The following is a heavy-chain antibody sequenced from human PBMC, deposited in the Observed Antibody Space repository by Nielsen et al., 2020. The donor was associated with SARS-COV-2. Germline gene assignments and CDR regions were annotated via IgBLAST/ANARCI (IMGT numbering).Heavy chain of an antibody. CDR3: ATDIVVVPAAEFDY. CDR1: GFTFSNYG. D-gene: IGHD2-2*01. Sequence: GGSLRLSCAASGFTFSNYGMHWVRQAPGKGLEWVAVISYDGSNKYYADSVKGRFTISRDNSKNTLYLQMNSLRAEDTAVYYCATDIVVVPAAEFDYWGQGTLVTVSS. CDR2: ISYDGSNK. J-gene: IGHJ4*02. V-gene: IGHV3-30*03.